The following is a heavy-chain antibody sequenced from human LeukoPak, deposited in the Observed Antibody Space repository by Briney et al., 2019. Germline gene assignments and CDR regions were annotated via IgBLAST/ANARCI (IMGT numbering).Heavy chain of an antibody. Sequence: SETLSLTCAVYGGSFSGYYWSWIRQPPGKGLEWIGEINHSGSTNYNPSLKSRVTISVDTSKNQFSLKLSSVTAADTAVYYCARDPRYSGYDYSPDYWGQGTLVTVSS. J-gene: IGHJ4*02. CDR2: INHSGST. D-gene: IGHD5-12*01. V-gene: IGHV4-34*01. CDR3: ARDPRYSGYDYSPDY. CDR1: GGSFSGYY.